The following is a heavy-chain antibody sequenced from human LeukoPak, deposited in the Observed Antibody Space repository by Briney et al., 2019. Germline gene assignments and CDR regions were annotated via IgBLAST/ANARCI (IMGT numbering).Heavy chain of an antibody. CDR1: GFTFSSYA. CDR3: AKSGGITMVRGPYHY. Sequence: GGSLRLSCAASGFTFSSYAMGWVRQAPGKGLEWVSAISGSGGSTYYADSVKGRFTISRDNSKNTLYLQMNSLRAEDTAVYYCAKSGGITMVRGPYHYWGQGTLVTVSS. V-gene: IGHV3-23*01. D-gene: IGHD3-10*01. CDR2: ISGSGGST. J-gene: IGHJ4*02.